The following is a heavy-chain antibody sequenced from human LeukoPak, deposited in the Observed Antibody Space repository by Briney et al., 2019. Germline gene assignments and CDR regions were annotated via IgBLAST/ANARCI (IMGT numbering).Heavy chain of an antibody. CDR1: GGSVSSGSYY. V-gene: IGHV4-61*01. CDR3: ARATGGIFYYGSDLGWFDP. Sequence: SETLSLTCTVSGGSVSSGSYYWSWIRQPPGKGLEWIGYIYYSGSTNYNPSLKSRVTISVDTSKNQFSLKLSSVTAADTAVYYCARATGGIFYYGSDLGWFDPWGRGTLVTVSS. J-gene: IGHJ5*02. CDR2: IYYSGST. D-gene: IGHD3-10*01.